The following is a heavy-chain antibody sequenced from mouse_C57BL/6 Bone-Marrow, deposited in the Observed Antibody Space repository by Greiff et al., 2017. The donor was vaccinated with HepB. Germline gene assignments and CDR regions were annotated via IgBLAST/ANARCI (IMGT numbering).Heavy chain of an antibody. CDR2: ISYDGSN. D-gene: IGHD1-1*01. CDR3: ASRYYGSSEAWFAY. CDR1: GYCITSGYY. Sequence: EGQLQESGPGLVKPSQARGITCSVTGYCITSGYYWNWIRQFPGNKLEWMGYISYDGSNNYNPSLKNRISITRDTSKNQFFLKLNSVTTEDTATYYCASRYYGSSEAWFAYWGQGTLVTVSA. J-gene: IGHJ3*01. V-gene: IGHV3-6*01.